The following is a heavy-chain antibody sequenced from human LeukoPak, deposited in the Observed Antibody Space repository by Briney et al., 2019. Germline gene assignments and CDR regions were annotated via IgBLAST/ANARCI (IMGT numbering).Heavy chain of an antibody. Sequence: SETLSLTCAVYGGSFSGYYWSWIRQPPGKGLEWIGEINHSGSTNYNPSLKSRVTISVDTSKNQFSLKLSSVTAADTAVYYCARGDRLELVAAFDIWGQGTMVTVSS. CDR1: GGSFSGYY. CDR2: INHSGST. D-gene: IGHD1-7*01. CDR3: ARGDRLELVAAFDI. V-gene: IGHV4-34*01. J-gene: IGHJ3*02.